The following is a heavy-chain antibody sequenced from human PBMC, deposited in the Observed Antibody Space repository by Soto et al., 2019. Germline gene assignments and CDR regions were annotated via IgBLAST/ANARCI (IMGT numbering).Heavy chain of an antibody. Sequence: PSETLSITCTVSGGSISSSSYYWGWIRQPPGKGLEWIGSIYYSGSTYYNPSLKSRVTISVDTSKNQFSLKLSSVTAADTAVYYCARQTSSEAFDCTNGVCYEDTFDYWGQGTLVTVSS. CDR3: ARQTSSEAFDCTNGVCYEDTFDY. J-gene: IGHJ4*02. CDR1: GGSISSSSYY. V-gene: IGHV4-39*01. CDR2: IYYSGST. D-gene: IGHD2-8*01.